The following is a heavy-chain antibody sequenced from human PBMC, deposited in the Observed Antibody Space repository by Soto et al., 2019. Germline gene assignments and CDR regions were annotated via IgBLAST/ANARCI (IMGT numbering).Heavy chain of an antibody. Sequence: PGESLKISCQCSVYTFSNFCIGWVRQLPVKGLEWMGIIYPGDHETRYSPSFHGKVTISAEKSINTAYPQWNSLEASDTAFYFCARSPRSSPYFDYWGQGALVNVSS. CDR1: VYTFSNFC. D-gene: IGHD6-13*01. J-gene: IGHJ4*02. CDR3: ARSPRSSPYFDY. V-gene: IGHV5-51*01. CDR2: IYPGDHET.